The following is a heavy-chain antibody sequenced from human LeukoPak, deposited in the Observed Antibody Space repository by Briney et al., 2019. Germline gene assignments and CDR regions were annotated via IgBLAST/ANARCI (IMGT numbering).Heavy chain of an antibody. CDR3: ARSASDVGVTHYYYYGMDV. Sequence: PGRSLRLSCAASGFTFSSYAMHWVRQAPGKGLEWVAVISYDGSNKYYADSVKGRFTISRDNSKNTLYLQMNSLRAEDTAVYYCARSASDVGVTHYYYYGMDVWGQGTTVTVSS. CDR2: ISYDGSNK. J-gene: IGHJ6*02. V-gene: IGHV3-30-3*01. CDR1: GFTFSSYA. D-gene: IGHD3-10*01.